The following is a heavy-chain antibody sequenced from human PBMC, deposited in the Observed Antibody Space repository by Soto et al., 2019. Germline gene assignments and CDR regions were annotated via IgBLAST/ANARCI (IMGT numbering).Heavy chain of an antibody. D-gene: IGHD2-2*02. CDR2: ISGSGGST. J-gene: IGHJ3*02. V-gene: IGHV3-23*01. CDR3: ARGKGYCDSTTCYKPFDI. CDR1: GFTFSSYA. Sequence: PGGSLRLSCAASGFTFSSYAMSWVRQAPGKGLEWVSAISGSGGSTYYADSVKGRFTISRDNSENTLFLQMSSLRAEDTAVYYCARGKGYCDSTTCYKPFDIWGQGTMVTVSS.